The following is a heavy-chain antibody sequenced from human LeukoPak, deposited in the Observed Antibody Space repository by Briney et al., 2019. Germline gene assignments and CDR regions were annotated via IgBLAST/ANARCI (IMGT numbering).Heavy chain of an antibody. CDR3: ARSILVVPVASHYNYGVDV. J-gene: IGHJ6*02. CDR1: GCTFAKYA. D-gene: IGHD2-2*01. V-gene: IGHV1-3*01. Sequence: ASVKVSCKASGCTFAKYAIHWVRQAPGQRLEWMGWINAGNGNTRYSQKFQGGVTITRDTSASTAYMELSSPRSEDTAVYYCARSILVVPVASHYNYGVDVWGQGTTVTVSS. CDR2: INAGNGNT.